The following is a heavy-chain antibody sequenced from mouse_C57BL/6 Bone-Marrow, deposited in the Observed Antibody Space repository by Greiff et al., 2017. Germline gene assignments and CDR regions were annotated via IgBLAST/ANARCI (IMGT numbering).Heavy chain of an antibody. CDR2: IDPEDGDT. Sequence: VQLKQSGAELVRPGASVKLSCTASGFNIKDYYMHWVKQRPEQGLEWIGRIDPEDGDTEYAPKFQGKATMTADKSSNTVYLQLSSLTSEDTAVSYCTTPRGITTKYFDVWGTGTTVTVSS. V-gene: IGHV14-1*01. CDR3: TTPRGITTKYFDV. J-gene: IGHJ1*03. CDR1: GFNIKDYY. D-gene: IGHD1-1*01.